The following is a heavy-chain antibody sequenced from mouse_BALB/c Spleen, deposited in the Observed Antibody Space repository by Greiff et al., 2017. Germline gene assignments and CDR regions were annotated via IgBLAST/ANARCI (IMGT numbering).Heavy chain of an antibody. J-gene: IGHJ4*01. Sequence: EVMLVESGGGLVQPGGSRKLSCAASGFTFSSFGMHWVRQAPEKGLEWVAYISSGSSTIYYADTVKGRFTISRDNPKNTLFLQMTSLRSEDTAMYYCARRGTALDYWGQGTSVTVSS. CDR1: GFTFSSFG. V-gene: IGHV5-17*02. D-gene: IGHD1-2*01. CDR3: ARRGTALDY. CDR2: ISSGSSTI.